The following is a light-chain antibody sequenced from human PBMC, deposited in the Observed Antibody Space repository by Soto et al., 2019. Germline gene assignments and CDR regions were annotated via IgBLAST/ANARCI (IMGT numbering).Light chain of an antibody. CDR3: QQYGSSTWT. J-gene: IGKJ1*01. V-gene: IGKV3-15*01. Sequence: IVMTLSAATLSVSPGERATLSCRASQSVSSNLAWYQQKPGQSPRLLIYGTSTRATGIPARFSGSGYGTDFNLTISRLETEDFAVYYCQQYGSSTWTFGQGTKVDI. CDR1: QSVSSN. CDR2: GTS.